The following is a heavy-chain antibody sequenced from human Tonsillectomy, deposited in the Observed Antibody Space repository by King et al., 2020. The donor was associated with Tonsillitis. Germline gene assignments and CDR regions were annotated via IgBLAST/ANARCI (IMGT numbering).Heavy chain of an antibody. J-gene: IGHJ4*02. V-gene: IGHV3-30*02. D-gene: IGHD2-2*02. Sequence: GKRGEEGGGGKKNEESMRISCTASGFTFSSYGMHWVRQAPGKGLEWVAFIRYDGSNKYYADSVKGRFTISRDNSKNTLYLQMNSLRAEDTAVYYCAKDPGENVLYRRGDTGIDYWGQGTLVTVSS. CDR2: IRYDGSNK. CDR1: GFTFSSYG. CDR3: AKDPGENVLYRRGDTGIDY.